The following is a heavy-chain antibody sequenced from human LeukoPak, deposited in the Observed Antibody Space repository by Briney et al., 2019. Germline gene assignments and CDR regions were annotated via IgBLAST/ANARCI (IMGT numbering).Heavy chain of an antibody. CDR1: GFTFSSYS. CDR3: ARDRGVNWFDP. V-gene: IGHV3-21*01. D-gene: IGHD3-10*01. Sequence: GGSLSLSCAASGFTFSSYSMNWVRQAPGKGLEWVSSISSSSSYIYYADSVKGRFTISRDNAKNSLYLQMNSLRADDTAVYYCARDRGVNWFDPWGQGTLVTVSS. J-gene: IGHJ5*02. CDR2: ISSSSSYI.